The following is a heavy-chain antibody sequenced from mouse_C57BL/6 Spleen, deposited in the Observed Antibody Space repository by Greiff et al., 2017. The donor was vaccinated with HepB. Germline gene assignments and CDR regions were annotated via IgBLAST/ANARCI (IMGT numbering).Heavy chain of an antibody. CDR2: IWGGGST. V-gene: IGHV2-9*01. D-gene: IGHD1-1*01. J-gene: IGHJ4*01. CDR1: GFSLTSYG. Sequence: VKLVESGPGLVAPSQSLSITCTVSGFSLTSYGVDWVRQPPGKGLEWLGVIWGGGSTNYNSALMSRLSISKDNSKSQVFLKMNSLQTDDTAMYYCAKRRITTVVAKDYAMDYWGQGTSVTVSS. CDR3: AKRRITTVVAKDYAMDY.